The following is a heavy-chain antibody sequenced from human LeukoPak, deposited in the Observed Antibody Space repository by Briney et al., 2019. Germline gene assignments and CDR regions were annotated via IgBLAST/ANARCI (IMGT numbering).Heavy chain of an antibody. Sequence: SETLSLTCAVYGGSFSGYYWSWIRQPPGKGLEWIGEINHSGSTNYKPSLKSRVTISVDTSKNQFSLKLSSVTAADTAVYYCVRGGYYGSGNDFRFDPWGQGTLVTVSS. D-gene: IGHD3-10*01. J-gene: IGHJ5*02. CDR3: VRGGYYGSGNDFRFDP. CDR2: INHSGST. V-gene: IGHV4-34*01. CDR1: GGSFSGYY.